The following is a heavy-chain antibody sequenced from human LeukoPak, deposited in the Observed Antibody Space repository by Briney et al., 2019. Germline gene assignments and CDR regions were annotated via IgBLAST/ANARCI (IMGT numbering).Heavy chain of an antibody. J-gene: IGHJ4*02. D-gene: IGHD3-22*01. Sequence: GGSLRLSCAASGFTFSGYGMSWVRQAPGKGLEWVLYISSSGSTIYYADSVKGRFTISRDNAKNSLYLQMNSLRAEDTAVYYCASPGITMIVSGGLDYWGQGTLVTVSS. CDR2: ISSSGSTI. CDR1: GFTFSGYG. V-gene: IGHV3-48*04. CDR3: ASPGITMIVSGGLDY.